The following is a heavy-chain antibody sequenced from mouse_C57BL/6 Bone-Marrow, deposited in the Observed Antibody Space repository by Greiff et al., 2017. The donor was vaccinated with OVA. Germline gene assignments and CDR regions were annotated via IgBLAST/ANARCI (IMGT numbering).Heavy chain of an antibody. V-gene: IGHV1-69*01. CDR2: IDPSDSYT. Sequence: QVQLQQPGAELVMPGASVKLSCKASGYTFTSYWMHWVKQRPGQGLEWIGEIDPSDSYTNYNQKFKGKSTLTVDKSSSTAYMQLSSLTSEDSAVYYCANSNYFSGFAYWGQGTLVTVSA. CDR1: GYTFTSYW. D-gene: IGHD2-5*01. J-gene: IGHJ3*01. CDR3: ANSNYFSGFAY.